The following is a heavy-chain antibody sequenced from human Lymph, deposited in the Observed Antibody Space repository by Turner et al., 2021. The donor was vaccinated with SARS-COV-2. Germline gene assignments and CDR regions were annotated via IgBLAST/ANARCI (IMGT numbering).Heavy chain of an antibody. V-gene: IGHV3-30-3*01. CDR1: GFTFSSYT. D-gene: IGHD6-19*01. J-gene: IGHJ4*02. Sequence: QVQLVESGGGLVQPGRSLSPPWSASGFTFSSYTMPWVRRAPDKGLEWVAFISYDGSNKYYADSVKGRFTISRDNSKNTLYLQMNSLRAEHTAVYYCARDFVAVTGPFDYWGQGTLVTVSS. CDR2: ISYDGSNK. CDR3: ARDFVAVTGPFDY.